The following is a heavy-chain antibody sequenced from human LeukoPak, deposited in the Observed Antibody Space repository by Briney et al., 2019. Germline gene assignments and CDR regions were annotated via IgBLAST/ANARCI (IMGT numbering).Heavy chain of an antibody. Sequence: GGSLRLSCTASGFTFGDYAMSWVRQAPGKGLEWVGFIRSKAYGGTTEYAASVKGRFTISRDDSKSIAYLQMNSLKTEDTAVYYCTRDPIRVRGVNDAFDIWGQGTMVTVSS. CDR2: IRSKAYGGTT. J-gene: IGHJ3*02. D-gene: IGHD3-10*01. V-gene: IGHV3-49*04. CDR1: GFTFGDYA. CDR3: TRDPIRVRGVNDAFDI.